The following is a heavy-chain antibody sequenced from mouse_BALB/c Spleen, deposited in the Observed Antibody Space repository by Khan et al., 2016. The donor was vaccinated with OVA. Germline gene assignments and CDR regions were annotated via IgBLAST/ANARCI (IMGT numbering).Heavy chain of an antibody. CDR3: AKGYVWYFDV. V-gene: IGHV9-2-1*01. CDR1: DYTFTDYS. J-gene: IGHJ1*01. CDR2: INTETGEP. D-gene: IGHD2-14*01. Sequence: QIQLVQSGPELKKPGETVKISCKASDYTFTDYSMHWVKQAPGKGLKWMGWINTETGEPKFADDFKGRFAFSLETSASTAYLQINNLKHEDTTTDFCAKGYVWYFDVWGAGTTVTVSS.